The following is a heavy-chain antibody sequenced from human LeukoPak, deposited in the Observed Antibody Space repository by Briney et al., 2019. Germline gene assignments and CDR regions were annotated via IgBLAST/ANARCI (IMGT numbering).Heavy chain of an antibody. D-gene: IGHD3-22*01. CDR3: AKRGENYDSSGYSVDY. J-gene: IGHJ4*02. CDR2: ISGSGGST. CDR1: GFTFSSYA. Sequence: GGSLRLSCAASGFTFSSYAMSWVRQAPGKGLEWVSAISGSGGSTYYADSVKGRFTISRDNSENTLYLQMNSLRAEDTAVYYCAKRGENYDSSGYSVDYWGQGTLVTVSS. V-gene: IGHV3-23*01.